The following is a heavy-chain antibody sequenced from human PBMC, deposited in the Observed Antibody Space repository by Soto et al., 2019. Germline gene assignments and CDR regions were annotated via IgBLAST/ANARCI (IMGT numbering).Heavy chain of an antibody. CDR3: AKAPSRRLSHLDY. J-gene: IGHJ4*02. V-gene: IGHV3-23*01. D-gene: IGHD3-16*02. CDR1: GFTFSSYA. Sequence: EVQLLESGGGLVQPGGSLRLSCAASGFTFSSYAMSWVRQAPGKGLEWVSAISGSGGSTYYADSVKGRFAISRDNSKNTLYLQMNSLRAEDTAVYYCAKAPSRRLSHLDYWGQGTLVTVSS. CDR2: ISGSGGST.